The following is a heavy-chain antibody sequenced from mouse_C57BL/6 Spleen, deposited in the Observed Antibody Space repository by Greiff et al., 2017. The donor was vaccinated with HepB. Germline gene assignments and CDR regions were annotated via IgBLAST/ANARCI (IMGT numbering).Heavy chain of an antibody. J-gene: IGHJ1*03. D-gene: IGHD1-1*01. CDR2: IDPSDSYT. CDR1: GYTFTSYW. V-gene: IGHV1-69*01. Sequence: VQLQQPGAELVMPGASVKLSCKASGYTFTSYWMHWVKQRPGQSLEWIGEIDPSDSYTNYNQKFKGKSTLTVDKSSSTAYMQLSSLTSEDSAVYYCAKDSYYGSRDWYFDVWGTGTTVTVSS. CDR3: AKDSYYGSRDWYFDV.